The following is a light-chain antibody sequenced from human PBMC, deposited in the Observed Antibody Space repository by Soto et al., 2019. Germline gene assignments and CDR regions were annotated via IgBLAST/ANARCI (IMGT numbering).Light chain of an antibody. CDR1: QSISSY. CDR3: HQSDSTPLT. V-gene: IGKV1-39*01. Sequence: DIQMTHSPSSLSASVGDIVTITCRASQSISSYLNWYQQKPGKAPKLLIYAAASLQSGVPSRFSGRRSGTDFTLTISSLQPEDWATDDCHQSDSTPLTFGGGTKVETK. CDR2: AAA. J-gene: IGKJ4*01.